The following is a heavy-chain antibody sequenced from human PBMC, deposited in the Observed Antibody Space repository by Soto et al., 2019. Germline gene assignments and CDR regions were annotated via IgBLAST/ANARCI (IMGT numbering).Heavy chain of an antibody. CDR2: MNPGSGDT. J-gene: IGHJ5*02. CDR1: GYSFTNND. Sequence: ASVKVSCKASGYSFTNNDVSWVRQATGQGLEWMGWMNPGSGDTGYAQKFQGRVAMTRDISIATAYMELSSLRSDDTAIYYCARMATFGSLNWFDPWGQGTLGAVSS. CDR3: ARMATFGSLNWFDP. D-gene: IGHD3-16*01. V-gene: IGHV1-8*01.